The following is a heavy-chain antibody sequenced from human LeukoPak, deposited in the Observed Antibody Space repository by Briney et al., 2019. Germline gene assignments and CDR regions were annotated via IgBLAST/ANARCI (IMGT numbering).Heavy chain of an antibody. V-gene: IGHV3-23*01. CDR1: GFTFSTYA. CDR2: MSGSGGST. CDR3: AKGVVVAPDVTPFDY. J-gene: IGHJ4*02. Sequence: PRGSLRLSCAASGFTFSTYAMSWVRQTPGKGLEWVSGMSGSGGSTYYADSVKGRFTISRDNSKNTLYLQMNSLRAEDTAVYYCAKGVVVAPDVTPFDYWGQGTLVTVSS. D-gene: IGHD2-2*01.